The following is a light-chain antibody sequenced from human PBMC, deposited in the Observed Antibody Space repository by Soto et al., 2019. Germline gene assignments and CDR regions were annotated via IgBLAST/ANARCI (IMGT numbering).Light chain of an antibody. J-gene: IGKJ1*01. CDR3: QQRSNWPPTWT. CDR1: QSVSSY. Sequence: EIVLTQSPATLSLSPGERATLSCRASQSVSSYLAWYQQKPGQAPRLLIYDASNRATGIPARFSGSGSGTDFTLTISRLEPEDVAVYYCQQRSNWPPTWTFGQGTKVEIK. CDR2: DAS. V-gene: IGKV3-11*01.